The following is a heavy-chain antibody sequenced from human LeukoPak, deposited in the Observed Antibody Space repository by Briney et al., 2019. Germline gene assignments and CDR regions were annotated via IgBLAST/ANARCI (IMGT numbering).Heavy chain of an antibody. Sequence: SVKVSCKASGGTFSSYAISWVRQAPGQGLEWMGGIIPIFGTANYAQKFQGRVTITADESTSTAYMELSSLRSEDTAVYYCARLWREDIVVVPAAMGDDAFDIRGQGTMVTVSS. J-gene: IGHJ3*02. V-gene: IGHV1-69*01. D-gene: IGHD2-2*01. CDR3: ARLWREDIVVVPAAMGDDAFDI. CDR1: GGTFSSYA. CDR2: IIPIFGTA.